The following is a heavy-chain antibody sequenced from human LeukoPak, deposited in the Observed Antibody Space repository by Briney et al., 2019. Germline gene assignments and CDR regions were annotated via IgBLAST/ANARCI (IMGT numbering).Heavy chain of an antibody. V-gene: IGHV4-39*07. CDR1: AGSISSSSYS. D-gene: IGHD3-3*01. J-gene: IGHJ4*02. CDR2: IYYSGST. Sequence: SETLSLTCTVSAGSISSSSYSWGWIRQPPGKGLEWIGSIYYSGSTYYNPSLKSRVTISVDTSKNQFSLKLSSVTAADTAVYYCARAKSGYYIHYFDYWGQGTLVTVSS. CDR3: ARAKSGYYIHYFDY.